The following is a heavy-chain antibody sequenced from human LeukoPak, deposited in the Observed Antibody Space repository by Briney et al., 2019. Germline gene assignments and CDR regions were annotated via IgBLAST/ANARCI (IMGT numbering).Heavy chain of an antibody. V-gene: IGHV3-33*01. CDR1: GFTFSNFG. J-gene: IGHJ4*02. Sequence: HPGGSLRLSCAASGFTFSNFGMHWVRQAPGKGLEWVAMIWYDGSNKYYVDSVKGRFTISRDNSRNTVYLQMNSLRAEDSAVYYCARGAQAVAASLDYWGQGTLVTVSS. D-gene: IGHD6-19*01. CDR2: IWYDGSNK. CDR3: ARGAQAVAASLDY.